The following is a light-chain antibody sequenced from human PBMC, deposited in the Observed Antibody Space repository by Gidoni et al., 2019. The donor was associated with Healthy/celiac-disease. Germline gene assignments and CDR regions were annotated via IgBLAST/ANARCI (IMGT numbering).Light chain of an antibody. J-gene: IGKJ1*01. CDR2: KVS. CDR3: RQGTHWPRT. Sequence: DVVMTQSPLSLPVTLGQPASISCRSSQSLVDSDGNTYLNWFQQRPGQSPRRLIYKVSNRDAGVPDRFSGSGSGTDFTLKISRVEAEDVGVYYCRQGTHWPRTFXXXTKVEIK. V-gene: IGKV2-30*01. CDR1: QSLVDSDGNTY.